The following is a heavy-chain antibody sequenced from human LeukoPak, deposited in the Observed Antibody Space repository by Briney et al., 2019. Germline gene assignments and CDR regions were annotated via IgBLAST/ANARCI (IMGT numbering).Heavy chain of an antibody. CDR1: GGSISSYY. CDR3: ARPSVGYFIVGSMDV. V-gene: IGHV4-59*01. Sequence: SETLSLTCTVSGGSISSYYWSWIRQPPGKGLEWIGYIYYSGSTNYNPSLKSRVTISVDTSKNQFSLKLSSVTAADTAVYYCARPSVGYFIVGSMDVWGKGTTVTVSS. CDR2: IYYSGST. D-gene: IGHD2-15*01. J-gene: IGHJ6*03.